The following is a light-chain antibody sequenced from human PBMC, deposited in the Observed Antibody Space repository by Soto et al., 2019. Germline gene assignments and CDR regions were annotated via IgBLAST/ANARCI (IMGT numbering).Light chain of an antibody. CDR2: GAS. CDR1: QSVRGSL. CDR3: QQYGSPWT. J-gene: IGKJ1*01. Sequence: ETVLTQSPGTLSLSPGGRATLSCRASQSVRGSLLAWYQHKPGQTPRLLIFGASSRATGIPDRFSGSGSGTDFTLTISRLEPEDFAVYYCQQYGSPWTFGQGTKVEIK. V-gene: IGKV3-20*01.